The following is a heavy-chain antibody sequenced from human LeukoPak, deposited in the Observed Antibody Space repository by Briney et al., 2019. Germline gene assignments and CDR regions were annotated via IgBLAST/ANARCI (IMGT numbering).Heavy chain of an antibody. CDR1: GGTFSNLG. D-gene: IGHD2-15*01. CDR3: TRGEDYVVEVTATTWTLFDY. Sequence: GASVKVSCTASGGTFSNLGISWVRQAPGHGLEWMGGIIPIFATASSAQKFQGRVTITADDSTSTAYMELRSLRSDDTAVYYCTRGEDYVVEVTATTWTLFDYWGQGTLVTVSS. V-gene: IGHV1-69*13. CDR2: IIPIFATA. J-gene: IGHJ4*02.